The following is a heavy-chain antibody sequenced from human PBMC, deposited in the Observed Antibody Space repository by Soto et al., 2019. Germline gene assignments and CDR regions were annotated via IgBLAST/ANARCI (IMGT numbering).Heavy chain of an antibody. Sequence: PGGSLRLSCSASGFTFSSYAMHWVRQAPGKGLEYVSAISSNGGSTYYADSVKGRFTISRDNSKNTLYLQMSSLRAEDTAVYYCVKTANIVVVITFFDYWGQGTLVTVSS. CDR2: ISSNGGST. J-gene: IGHJ4*02. V-gene: IGHV3-64D*08. D-gene: IGHD3-22*01. CDR3: VKTANIVVVITFFDY. CDR1: GFTFSSYA.